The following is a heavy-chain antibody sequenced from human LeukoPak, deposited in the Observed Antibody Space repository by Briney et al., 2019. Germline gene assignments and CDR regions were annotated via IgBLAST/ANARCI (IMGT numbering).Heavy chain of an antibody. V-gene: IGHV4-34*01. CDR2: INHSGFT. CDR3: ARKVLRYFDWLLSGAAFDI. CDR1: GGSFSGFY. Sequence: PSETLSLTCAVSGGSFSGFYWSWIRQPPGKGLEWIGEINHSGFTNYNPSLKSRVTISVDTSKNQFSLKLSSVTAADTAVYYCARKVLRYFDWLLSGAAFDIWGQGTMVTVSS. J-gene: IGHJ3*02. D-gene: IGHD3-9*01.